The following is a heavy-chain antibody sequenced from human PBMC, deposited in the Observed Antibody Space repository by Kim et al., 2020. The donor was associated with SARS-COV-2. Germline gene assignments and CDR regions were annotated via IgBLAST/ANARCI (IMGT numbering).Heavy chain of an antibody. CDR3: AKEMTYYYGSGSPTDYYYGMDV. CDR2: ISGSGGST. V-gene: IGHV3-23*01. D-gene: IGHD3-10*01. Sequence: GGSLRLSCAASGFTFSSYAMSWVRQAPGKGLEWVSAISGSGGSTYYADSVKGRFTISRDNSKNTLYLQMNSLRAEDTAVYYCAKEMTYYYGSGSPTDYYYGMDVWGQGTTVTVSS. CDR1: GFTFSSYA. J-gene: IGHJ6*02.